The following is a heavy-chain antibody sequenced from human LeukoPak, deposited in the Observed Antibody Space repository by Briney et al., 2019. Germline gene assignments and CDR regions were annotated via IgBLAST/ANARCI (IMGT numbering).Heavy chain of an antibody. CDR2: IYYSGST. CDR3: AGSLTILGVVTD. Sequence: SATLSLTCTVSGGSISSGDYYWSWIRQPPGKGLEWIGYIYYSGSTYYNPSLKSRVTISVDTSKNQFSLKLSSVPAADTAVYYCAGSLTILGVVTDWGQGTLVTVSS. CDR1: GGSISSGDYY. V-gene: IGHV4-30-4*08. J-gene: IGHJ4*02. D-gene: IGHD3-3*01.